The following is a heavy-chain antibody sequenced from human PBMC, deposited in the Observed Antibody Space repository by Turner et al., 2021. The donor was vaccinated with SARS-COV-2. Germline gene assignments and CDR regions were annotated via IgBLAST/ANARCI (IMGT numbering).Heavy chain of an antibody. CDR3: ARHQGSTSGYDHGMNV. V-gene: IGHV4-59*08. CDR2: FYKIGSI. Sequence: QVQLQESGQGLVRPSETLSLTCTVSGDSISSKSWSWIRQSPGKGLEWIGYFYKIGSIDYNPTLRSRVTISVDTSKNQLSLNLISMTAADTAVYYCARHQGSTSGYDHGMNVWGQGTAVIVSS. D-gene: IGHD1-1*01. J-gene: IGHJ6*02. CDR1: GDSISSKS.